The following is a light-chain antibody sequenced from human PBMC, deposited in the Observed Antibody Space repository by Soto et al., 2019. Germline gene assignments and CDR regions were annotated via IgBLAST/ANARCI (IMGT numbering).Light chain of an antibody. CDR3: QHYGFSQWT. CDR1: QSVRRY. J-gene: IGKJ1*01. CDR2: DAS. V-gene: IGKV3-11*01. Sequence: EIVLTQSPATLSLSPGERATLSCRASQSVRRYLAWYRQRPGQPPRLLIYDASNRAAGIPARFSGSGFGTDFSLTITRLEPEDSAVYFCQHYGFSQWTFGQGTKVDIK.